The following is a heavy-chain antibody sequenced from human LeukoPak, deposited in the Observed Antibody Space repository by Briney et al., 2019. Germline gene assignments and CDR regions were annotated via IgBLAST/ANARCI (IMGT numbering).Heavy chain of an antibody. D-gene: IGHD2/OR15-2a*01. CDR3: AKDLSRLYYYYGMDV. CDR2: IRHDGSET. J-gene: IGHJ6*02. CDR1: GFPFSSYW. V-gene: IGHV3-7*03. Sequence: GGSLRLSCAASGFPFSSYWMSWVGQAPGKGLEWVANIRHDGSETYYVDSLRGRFTISRDNAKNLVYLQMSSLRAEDTAVYYCAKDLSRLYYYYGMDVWGQGTTVTVSS.